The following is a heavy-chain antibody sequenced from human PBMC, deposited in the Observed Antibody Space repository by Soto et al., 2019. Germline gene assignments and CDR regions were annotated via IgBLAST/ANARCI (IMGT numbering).Heavy chain of an antibody. CDR2: ISYDGSNK. CDR3: ARDAGERWLQLRGYFDY. Sequence: VQLVESGGGVVQPGRSLRLSCAASGFTFSSYAMHWVRQAPGKGLEWVAVISYDGSNKYYADSVKGRFTISRDNSKNTLYLQMNSLRAEDTAVYYCARDAGERWLQLRGYFDYWGQGTLVTVSS. V-gene: IGHV3-30-3*01. CDR1: GFTFSSYA. D-gene: IGHD5-12*01. J-gene: IGHJ4*02.